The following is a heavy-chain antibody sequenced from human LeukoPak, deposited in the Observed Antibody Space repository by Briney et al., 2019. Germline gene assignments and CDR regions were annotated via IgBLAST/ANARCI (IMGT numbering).Heavy chain of an antibody. J-gene: IGHJ4*02. V-gene: IGHV3-15*01. Sequence: GGSLRLSCEPSGFAFREAWLTCVRQAPGEGLEWVCRILRIADGGSTQYAAPVKGRFSISRDDSKDTVYLQMSSRRTEDTAVYYCASEFWYRHVAGGEGSLVTVSS. D-gene: IGHD1-1*01. CDR2: ILRIADGGST. CDR1: GFAFREAW. CDR3: ASEFWYRHVA.